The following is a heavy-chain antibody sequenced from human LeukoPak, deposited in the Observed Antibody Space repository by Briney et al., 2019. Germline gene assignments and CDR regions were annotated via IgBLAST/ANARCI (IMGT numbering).Heavy chain of an antibody. CDR1: GGSIISYS. D-gene: IGHD1-26*01. V-gene: IGHV4-59*01. CDR2: IFSGGST. J-gene: IGHJ6*02. Sequence: PSETLSLTCTVSGGSIISYSWSWIRQPPGKGLEWIGYIFSGGSTNYNPSLKSRGAISVDTSKTQFSLKLSSVTAADTAVYYCARGIVGATTGYYYYGMDVWGQGTTVTVSS. CDR3: ARGIVGATTGYYYYGMDV.